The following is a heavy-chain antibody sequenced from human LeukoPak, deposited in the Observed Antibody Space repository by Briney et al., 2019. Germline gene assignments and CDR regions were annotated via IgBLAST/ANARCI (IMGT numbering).Heavy chain of an antibody. Sequence: PGGSLRLSCAASGFTFSSYSMNWVRQAPGKGLEWVSSISSSSSYIYYADSVKGRFTISRDNAKNSLYLQMNSLRAEDTAVYYCASPRGVGATTPTDYWGQGTLVTVSS. CDR3: ASPRGVGATTPTDY. CDR2: ISSSSSYI. CDR1: GFTFSSYS. D-gene: IGHD1-26*01. J-gene: IGHJ4*02. V-gene: IGHV3-21*01.